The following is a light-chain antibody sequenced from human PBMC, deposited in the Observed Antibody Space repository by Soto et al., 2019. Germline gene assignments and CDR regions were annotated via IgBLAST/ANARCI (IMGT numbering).Light chain of an antibody. CDR3: FSYAGGSRV. J-gene: IGLJ3*02. CDR1: SSDVGAYNY. Sequence: QSALTQPRSVSGSPGQSVTISCIGTSSDVGAYNYVSWYQQIPGKVPKLILYAVNKRPSGVPDRFSGAKSGNTASLTISGLQADDEADYSCFSYAGGSRVFGGGTKLTVL. CDR2: AVN. V-gene: IGLV2-11*01.